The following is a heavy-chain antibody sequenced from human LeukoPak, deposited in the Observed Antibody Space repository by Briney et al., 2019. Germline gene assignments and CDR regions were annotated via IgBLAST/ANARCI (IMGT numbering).Heavy chain of an antibody. J-gene: IGHJ5*02. V-gene: IGHV4-59*08. CDR2: IYYSGST. Sequence: SETLSLTCTVSGGSISSYYWSWIRQPPGKGLEWIGYIYYSGSTNYNPSLKSRVTISVDTSKNQFSLKLSSVTAADTAVYYCARQKQWLALNWFDPWGQGTLVTVSS. CDR3: ARQKQWLALNWFDP. D-gene: IGHD6-19*01. CDR1: GGSISSYY.